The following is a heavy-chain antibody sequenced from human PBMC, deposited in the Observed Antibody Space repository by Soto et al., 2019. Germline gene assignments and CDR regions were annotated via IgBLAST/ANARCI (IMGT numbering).Heavy chain of an antibody. V-gene: IGHV2-5*02. J-gene: IGHJ4*02. CDR2: IYWDDDK. CDR1: GVSLTTSGVG. Sequence: QITLRESGPTLVQPTQTLTLTCTLSGVSLTTSGVGVGWIRQPPGKALEWLALIYWDDDKRFSPSLKSRLAITRDTSKNQVVMTMTDMAPVDTAIYYCAHRQRTVVVGAPFDLWGQGSQFTVSS. D-gene: IGHD2-15*01. CDR3: AHRQRTVVVGAPFDL.